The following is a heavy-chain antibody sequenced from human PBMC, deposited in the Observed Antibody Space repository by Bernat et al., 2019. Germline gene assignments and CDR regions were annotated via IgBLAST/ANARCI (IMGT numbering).Heavy chain of an antibody. CDR2: MNQDGREK. J-gene: IGHJ3*02. Sequence: EVQLVESGGGVVQPGGSLRLSCTASGFIFSSSYMTWVRQAPGKGPEWVAIMNQDGREKTYVDSVKGRFSISRDNAKNSLYLQMSSLRVEDTALYYCARDPEWGALDIWGRGTMLTVSS. V-gene: IGHV3-7*03. CDR3: ARDPEWGALDI. CDR1: GFIFSSSY. D-gene: IGHD1-14*01.